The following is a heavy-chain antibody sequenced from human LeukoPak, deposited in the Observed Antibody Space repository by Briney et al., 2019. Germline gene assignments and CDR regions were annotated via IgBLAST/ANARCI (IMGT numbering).Heavy chain of an antibody. D-gene: IGHD1-1*01. CDR1: GFTFSSYW. CDR2: IHSDGSST. V-gene: IGHV3-74*01. Sequence: AGGSLRLSCAASGFTFSSYWMHWVRQAPGKGLEWVSRIHSDGSSTSYADFVKGRFTISRDNAKNTLYLQMNSLRAEDTAVYYCARDKPGSRYYVDVWGKGTTVTVSS. J-gene: IGHJ6*03. CDR3: ARDKPGSRYYVDV.